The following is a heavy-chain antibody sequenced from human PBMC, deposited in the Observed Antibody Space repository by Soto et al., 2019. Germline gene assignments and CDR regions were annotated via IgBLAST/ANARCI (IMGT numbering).Heavy chain of an antibody. CDR1: GYTFTGYY. D-gene: IGHD2-15*01. CDR2: INPNSGGT. J-gene: IGHJ4*02. CDR3: ALIPNIVVVVAHS. V-gene: IGHV1-2*02. Sequence: VKVSCKASGYTFTGYYMHWVRQAPGQGLEWMGWINPNSGGTNYAQKFQGRVTMTRDTSISTAYMELSRLRSDDTAVYYCALIPNIVVVVAHSWGQGTLVTVSS.